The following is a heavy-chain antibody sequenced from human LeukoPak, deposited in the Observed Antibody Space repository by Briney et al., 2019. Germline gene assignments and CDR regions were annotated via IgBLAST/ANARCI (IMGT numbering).Heavy chain of an antibody. Sequence: GASVKVSCKASGYTFISYGISWVRQAPGQGLEWMGWISAYNGNTNYAQKLQGRVTMTTDTSTSTAYMELRSLRSDDTAVYYCARDHLIFTVVKGSSPIMDVWGQGTTVTVSS. CDR2: ISAYNGNT. J-gene: IGHJ6*02. CDR3: ARDHLIFTVVKGSSPIMDV. V-gene: IGHV1-18*01. CDR1: GYTFISYG. D-gene: IGHD4-23*01.